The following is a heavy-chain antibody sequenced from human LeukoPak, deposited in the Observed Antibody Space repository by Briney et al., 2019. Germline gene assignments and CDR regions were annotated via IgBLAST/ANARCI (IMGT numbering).Heavy chain of an antibody. CDR2: IKQDGSEK. CDR1: GFTFSSYW. Sequence: GGSLRLSCAASGFTFSSYWMSWVRQAPGKGLEWVANIKQDGSEKYYVDSVKGRFTISRDNAKNSLYLQMNSLRAEDTAVYYCARDNPSNIVVVPAATYDYWGQGTLVTVSS. D-gene: IGHD2-2*01. J-gene: IGHJ4*02. CDR3: ARDNPSNIVVVPAATYDY. V-gene: IGHV3-7*01.